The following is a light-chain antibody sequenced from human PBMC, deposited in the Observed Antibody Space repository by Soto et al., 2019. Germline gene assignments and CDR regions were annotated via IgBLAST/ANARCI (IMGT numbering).Light chain of an antibody. CDR1: QSISRY. CDR3: QESYKTPWT. V-gene: IGKV1-39*01. CDR2: GAS. J-gene: IGKJ1*01. Sequence: DIQMTQSPSSLSSSLGDRVTITCRASQSISRYLNWYQQKIGKAPKLLIYGASTLQSGVPSRFSGSGSVTDFTLTISSLQPEDSATYYCQESYKTPWTFGQGTKVEIK.